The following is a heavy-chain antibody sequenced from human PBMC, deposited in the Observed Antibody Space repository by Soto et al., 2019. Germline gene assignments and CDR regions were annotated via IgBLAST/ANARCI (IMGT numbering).Heavy chain of an antibody. V-gene: IGHV3-33*01. CDR3: ARGSSSGWAYYYYGMDV. D-gene: IGHD6-19*01. CDR2: IWYDGSNK. Sequence: GGSLRLSCAASGFTFSSYGMHWVRQAPGKGLEWVAVIWYDGSNKYYADSVKGRFTISRDNSKNTLYLQMNSLRAEDTAVYYCARGSSSGWAYYYYGMDVWDQGTTVTVSS. J-gene: IGHJ6*02. CDR1: GFTFSSYG.